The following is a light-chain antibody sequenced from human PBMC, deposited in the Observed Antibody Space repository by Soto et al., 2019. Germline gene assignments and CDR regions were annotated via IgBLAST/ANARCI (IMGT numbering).Light chain of an antibody. CDR3: QSYDRSLSGSL. J-gene: IGLJ2*01. V-gene: IGLV1-40*01. CDR1: SSNIGAGYD. CDR2: ANN. Sequence: QAVVTQPPSVSGAPGQRVTISCTGSSSNIGAGYDVHWYQQLPGTAPKLLIYANNNRPSGVPDRFSGSKSGTSASLAITGLQPEDEADYYCQSYDRSLSGSLFGGGTKVTVL.